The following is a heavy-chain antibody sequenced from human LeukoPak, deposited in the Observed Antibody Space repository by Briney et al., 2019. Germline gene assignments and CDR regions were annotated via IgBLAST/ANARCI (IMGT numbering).Heavy chain of an antibody. V-gene: IGHV4-59*02. J-gene: IGHJ4*02. CDR3: ARGDYYGSGSHHY. Sequence: SETLSLTCTVSGGSVNTYYWSWIRQPPGKGLEWIGHIYYTESPSYNPSLKSRVTISVDMSKNQLSLNLRSVTAADTAVYYCARGDYYGSGSHHYWGQGALVTVAS. D-gene: IGHD3-10*01. CDR1: GGSVNTYY. CDR2: IYYTESP.